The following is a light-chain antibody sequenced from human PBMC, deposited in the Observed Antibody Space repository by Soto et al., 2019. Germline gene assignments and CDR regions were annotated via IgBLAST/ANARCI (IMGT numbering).Light chain of an antibody. J-gene: IGKJ4*01. CDR1: QSVSSY. Sequence: IGLTQSPATLSLSPGERATLSCRASQSVSSYLAWYQQKPGQAPRPLIYDASNWATGIPARFSGSGSGTDFPITISRRYAEDFAVYYCQQRSNWPCTFGGGTKVEIK. V-gene: IGKV3-11*01. CDR3: QQRSNWPCT. CDR2: DAS.